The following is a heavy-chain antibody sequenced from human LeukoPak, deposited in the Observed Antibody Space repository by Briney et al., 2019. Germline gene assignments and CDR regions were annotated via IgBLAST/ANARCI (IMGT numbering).Heavy chain of an antibody. CDR1: GYTFTSYG. V-gene: IGHV1-18*01. CDR2: ISAYNGNT. D-gene: IGHD1-14*01. Sequence: GASVKVSCKASGYTFTSYGISWVRQAPGQGLEWMGWISAYNGNTNYAQKLQGRVTMTTDTSTSTAYMELRSLRSDDTAMYYCARGPRVRIGSQPGEPTYYFDYWGQGTLVTVSS. CDR3: ARGPRVRIGSQPGEPTYYFDY. J-gene: IGHJ4*02.